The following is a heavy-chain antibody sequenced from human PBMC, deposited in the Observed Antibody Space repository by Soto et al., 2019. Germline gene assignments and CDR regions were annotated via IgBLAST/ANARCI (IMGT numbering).Heavy chain of an antibody. CDR2: INHSGST. J-gene: IGHJ4*02. CDR1: GGSFSGYY. V-gene: IGHV4-34*01. D-gene: IGHD7-27*01. Sequence: QVQLQQWGAGLLKPSETLSLTCAVYGGSFSGYYWNWIRQPPGKGLEWIGEINHSGSTNYNPSLKSRVTLSVDTSKNQFSLNLRSVTAAVTAVYYCARGWGRIFDYWGQGTLVTVSS. CDR3: ARGWGRIFDY.